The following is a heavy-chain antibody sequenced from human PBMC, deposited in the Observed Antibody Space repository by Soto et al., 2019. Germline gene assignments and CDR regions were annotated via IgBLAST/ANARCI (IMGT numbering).Heavy chain of an antibody. V-gene: IGHV1-69*13. CDR1: GGTVSSYA. J-gene: IGHJ5*02. CDR2: IIPIFGTS. CDR3: AREIRQYYDILTGYPGHNWFDP. D-gene: IGHD3-9*01. Sequence: SVKVSCNACGGTVSSYAISWVRQAPGQGLEWMGGIIPIFGTSNYAQKFQGRVTITADESTSTAYMELSSLRSEDTAVYYCAREIRQYYDILTGYPGHNWFDPWGQGTLVTVSS.